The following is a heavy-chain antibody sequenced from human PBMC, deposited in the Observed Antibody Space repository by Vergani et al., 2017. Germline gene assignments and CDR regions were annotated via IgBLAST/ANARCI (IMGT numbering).Heavy chain of an antibody. CDR3: ARSSIAARPGLYDYYYYYMDV. CDR1: GFTFSSYA. V-gene: IGHV3-30-3*01. CDR2: ISYDGSNK. J-gene: IGHJ6*03. D-gene: IGHD6-6*01. Sequence: QVQLVESGGGVVQPGRSLRLSCAASGFTFSSYAMHWVRQAPGKGLEWVAVISYDGSNKYYADSVKGRFTISRDNSKNTLYLQMNSLRAEDTAVYYCARSSIAARPGLYDYYYYYMDVWGKGTTVTVSS.